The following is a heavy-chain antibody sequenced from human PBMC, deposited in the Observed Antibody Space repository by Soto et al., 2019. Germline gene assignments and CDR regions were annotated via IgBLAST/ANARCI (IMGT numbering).Heavy chain of an antibody. V-gene: IGHV3-74*01. J-gene: IGHJ4*02. Sequence: EVQLVESGGGLVQPGGSLRLSCAASGFSFSSYWMHWVRQAPGEGLVWVSRINSDGSTRSYADSVKGRFTISRDNAVNTLFLQMNSLRAEDTAVYYCARVAYGAYHFDSWGQGTLVT. CDR2: INSDGSTR. D-gene: IGHD2-21*01. CDR1: GFSFSSYW. CDR3: ARVAYGAYHFDS.